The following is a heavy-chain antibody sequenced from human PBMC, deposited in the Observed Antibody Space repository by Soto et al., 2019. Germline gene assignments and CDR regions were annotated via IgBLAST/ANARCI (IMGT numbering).Heavy chain of an antibody. Sequence: SETLSLTCTVSGGSISSSSYYWGWIRQPPGKGLEWIGSIYYSGSTYYNPSLKSRVTISVDTSKNQFSLKLSSVTAADTAVYYCARLGGSRSRHGRLAYWGQGTLVTVSS. J-gene: IGHJ4*02. V-gene: IGHV4-39*01. CDR3: ARLGGSRSRHGRLAY. CDR1: GGSISSSSYY. CDR2: IYYSGST. D-gene: IGHD3-16*01.